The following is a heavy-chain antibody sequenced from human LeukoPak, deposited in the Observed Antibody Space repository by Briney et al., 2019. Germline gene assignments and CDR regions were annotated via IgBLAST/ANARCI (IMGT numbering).Heavy chain of an antibody. CDR3: ARDDMKRAFDI. J-gene: IGHJ3*02. CDR2: IYYSGST. V-gene: IGHV4-59*01. D-gene: IGHD3-9*01. Sequence: ETLSLTCTVSGGSISSYYWSWIRQPPGKGLEWSGYIYYSGSTNYTPSLKSRVTISVDTSKNQFSLKLSSVTAADTAVYYCARDDMKRAFDIWGQGTMVTVSS. CDR1: GGSISSYY.